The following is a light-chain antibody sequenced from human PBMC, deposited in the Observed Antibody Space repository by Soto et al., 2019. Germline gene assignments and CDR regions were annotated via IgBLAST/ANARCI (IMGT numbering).Light chain of an antibody. Sequence: QSALTQPASVSGSPGQTITISCTGTSSDVGGYNYLSWYQQHPGKAPKVMIYEVSNRPSGVSNRFSGYKSGNTASLTISGLQAEDEADYFCRSYTTIGTPVFGGGTQLTVL. CDR1: SSDVGGYNY. CDR2: EVS. J-gene: IGLJ3*02. V-gene: IGLV2-14*01. CDR3: RSYTTIGTPV.